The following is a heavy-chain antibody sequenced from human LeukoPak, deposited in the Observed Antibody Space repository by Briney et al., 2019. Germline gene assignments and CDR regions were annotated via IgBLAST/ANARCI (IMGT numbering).Heavy chain of an antibody. CDR3: ATDQSRWGGGDAFDI. Sequence: ASVKVSCKVSGYTLTELSMHWVRQAPGKGLEWMGGFDPEDGETIYAQKFQGRVTMTEDTSTDTAYMELSSLRSEDTAVYYCATDQSRWGGGDAFDIWGQGTMVTVSS. CDR1: GYTLTELS. J-gene: IGHJ3*02. D-gene: IGHD6-13*01. CDR2: FDPEDGET. V-gene: IGHV1-24*01.